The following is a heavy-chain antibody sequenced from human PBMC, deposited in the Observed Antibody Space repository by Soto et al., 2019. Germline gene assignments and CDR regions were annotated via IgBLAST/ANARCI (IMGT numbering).Heavy chain of an antibody. CDR1: GFSVSTIGAG. D-gene: IGHD1-26*01. CDR3: AHRYGGNYYRWYFDA. J-gene: IGHJ4*02. V-gene: IGHV2-5*01. CDR2: ISWKDEK. Sequence: SGPTLVNPTQTLTVTCTFSGFSVSTIGAGVGWIRQSPGKAPEWLALISWKDEKRYNPGLKSRLTITKDNSKNQVVLTMTDLDPVDTATYFCAHRYGGNYYRWYFDAWGQGTLVTGSS.